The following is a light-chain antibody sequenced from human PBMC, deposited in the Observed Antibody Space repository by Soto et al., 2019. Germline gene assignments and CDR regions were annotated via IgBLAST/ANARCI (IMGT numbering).Light chain of an antibody. CDR1: QCVSRGY. V-gene: IGKV3-20*01. CDR3: QQYDRAPPIT. Sequence: EIVLTQSPGTLSLSPGERATLSCRASQCVSRGYLAWYQQKPGQAPRLLIYGTSSRATGIPDRFSASGSGTDFTLTISRLEPEDFALYYCQQYDRAPPITFGQGTRLEI. CDR2: GTS. J-gene: IGKJ5*01.